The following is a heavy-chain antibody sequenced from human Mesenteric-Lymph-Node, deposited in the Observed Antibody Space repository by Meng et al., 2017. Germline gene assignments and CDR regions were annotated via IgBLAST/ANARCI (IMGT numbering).Heavy chain of an antibody. J-gene: IGHJ4*02. Sequence: QGRLVQAGGEGKKPGAARKGAGKASGYTFTNYGISWVRQAPGQGLEWMGWISAYNGNTNYAQKLQGRVTMTTDTSMSTAYMELRSLRSDDTAVYYCARVSDDYDRTGYYNFDYWGQGTLVTVSS. CDR2: ISAYNGNT. D-gene: IGHD3-22*01. CDR1: GYTFTNYG. V-gene: IGHV1-18*01. CDR3: ARVSDDYDRTGYYNFDY.